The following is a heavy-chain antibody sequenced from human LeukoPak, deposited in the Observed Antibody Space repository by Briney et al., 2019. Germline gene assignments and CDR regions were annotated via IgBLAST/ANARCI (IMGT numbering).Heavy chain of an antibody. CDR2: ISYDGRNT. Sequence: PGGSLRLSCVVSGFTFGSYGMHWVRQAPGKGLEWVAVISYDGRNTYYADSVKGRFTISRDNSKNTLYLQMNSLRADDTAVYYCAKGRGTTVTAAANYWGQGTLVTVSS. CDR3: AKGRGTTVTAAANY. D-gene: IGHD4-17*01. V-gene: IGHV3-30*18. J-gene: IGHJ4*02. CDR1: GFTFGSYG.